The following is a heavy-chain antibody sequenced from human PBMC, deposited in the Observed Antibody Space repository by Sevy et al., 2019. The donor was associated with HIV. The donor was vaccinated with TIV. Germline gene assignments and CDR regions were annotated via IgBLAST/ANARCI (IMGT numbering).Heavy chain of an antibody. CDR2: ISGSGGTT. CDR1: GFIFSTYA. Sequence: GGFLRLSCAASGFIFSTYAMSWVRQAPGKGLEWVSAISGSGGTTYYADSVKGRFTISRDNSQNTLYLQMNSLRAEDMAVYYCVYTSAWYYFDYWGQGTLVTVSS. D-gene: IGHD6-19*01. J-gene: IGHJ4*02. V-gene: IGHV3-23*01. CDR3: VYTSAWYYFDY.